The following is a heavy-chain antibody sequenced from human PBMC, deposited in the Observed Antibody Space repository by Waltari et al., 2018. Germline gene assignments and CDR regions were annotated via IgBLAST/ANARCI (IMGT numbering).Heavy chain of an antibody. Sequence: QVQLVESGGGVVQPGRSLRLSCAASGFTFRSYGMHWVRQAPGKGLEWVAVISYDGSNKYYADSVKGRFTISRDNSKNTLYLQMNSLRAEDTAVYYCAKDLIVGATDYWGQGTLVTVSS. CDR1: GFTFRSYG. V-gene: IGHV3-30*18. CDR3: AKDLIVGATDY. D-gene: IGHD1-26*01. J-gene: IGHJ4*02. CDR2: ISYDGSNK.